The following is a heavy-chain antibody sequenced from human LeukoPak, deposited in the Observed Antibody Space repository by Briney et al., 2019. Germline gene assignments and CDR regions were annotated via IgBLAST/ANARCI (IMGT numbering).Heavy chain of an antibody. CDR1: GFTFSNYW. CDR2: MNQDGSEK. Sequence: GGSLRLSCGASGFTFSNYWMSWVRQAPGKGLEWVANMNQDGSEKYYLDSVKGRFTISRDNAKNSLYLQMNSLRAEDTAVYYCARDYRVIAVEDATQEYFXQGMDVWGQGTTVTVSS. V-gene: IGHV3-7*01. D-gene: IGHD2-15*01. CDR3: ARDYRVIAVEDATQEYFXQGMDV. J-gene: IGHJ6*02.